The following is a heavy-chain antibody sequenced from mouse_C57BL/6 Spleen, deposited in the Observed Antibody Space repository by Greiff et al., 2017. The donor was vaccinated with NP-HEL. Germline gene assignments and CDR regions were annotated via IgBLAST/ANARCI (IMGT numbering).Heavy chain of an antibody. CDR3: ARGDSSGYDYAMDY. CDR2: IDPSDSYT. Sequence: QVQLKQPGAELVMPGASVKLSCKASGYTFTSYWMHWVKQRPGQGLEWIGEIDPSDSYTNYNQKFKGKSTLTVDKSSSTAYMQLSSLTSEDSAVYYCARGDSSGYDYAMDYWGQGTSVTVSS. D-gene: IGHD3-2*02. V-gene: IGHV1-69*01. J-gene: IGHJ4*01. CDR1: GYTFTSYW.